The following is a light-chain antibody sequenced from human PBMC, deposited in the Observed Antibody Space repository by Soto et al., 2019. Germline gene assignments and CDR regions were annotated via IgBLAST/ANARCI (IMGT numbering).Light chain of an antibody. CDR1: QSVGSY. V-gene: IGKV3-11*01. CDR3: QQRSNWPSLT. Sequence: IFFVQFPTTLSLSPGGRATLSCRASQSVGSYLAWYQHKPGQAPRLLISDASNSATGIPARFSGSGSETDFTLTISSLEPEDSAVYYCQQRSNWPSLTFGGGTKVDIK. J-gene: IGKJ4*01. CDR2: DAS.